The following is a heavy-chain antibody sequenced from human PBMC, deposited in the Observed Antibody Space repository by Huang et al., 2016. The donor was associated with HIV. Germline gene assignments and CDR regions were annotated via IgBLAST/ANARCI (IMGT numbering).Heavy chain of an antibody. D-gene: IGHD4-17*01. V-gene: IGHV1-69*13. J-gene: IGHJ4*02. CDR3: ARGQLGSYGDYDVLY. Sequence: QVQLVQSGAEVKTPGSSVKVSCKASGGTFSKYAISWVRQAPGQGLEWMGGIIPMVGTPNYARKVQGRVTITADDSTSTTYVEVSSLRSEDTALYDCARGQLGSYGDYDVLYWGQGTLVTVSS. CDR1: GGTFSKYA. CDR2: IIPMVGTP.